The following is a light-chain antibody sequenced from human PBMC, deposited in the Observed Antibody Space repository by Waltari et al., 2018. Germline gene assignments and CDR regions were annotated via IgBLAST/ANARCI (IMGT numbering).Light chain of an antibody. V-gene: IGKV1-33*01. Sequence: DTQMTQPPSSLSASVGDRVTITCQASQDIRENLNWFQQKPGKAPQVLIFDASRSQAVVPSRFSGSGSGTDFAFTISSLQPEDIGTYYCQQYANLPLTFGGGTRVEL. CDR2: DAS. J-gene: IGKJ4*01. CDR1: QDIREN. CDR3: QQYANLPLT.